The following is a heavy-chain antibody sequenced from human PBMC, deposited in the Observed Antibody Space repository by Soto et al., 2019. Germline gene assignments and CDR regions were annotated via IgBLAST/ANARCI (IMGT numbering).Heavy chain of an antibody. D-gene: IGHD5-12*01. CDR3: AREDSRGYSGYDIPAWFDP. J-gene: IGHJ5*02. CDR1: GYTFTGYY. Sequence: ASVKVSCKASGYTFTGYYMHWVRRAPGQGLEWMGWINPNSGGTNYAQKFQGRVTMTRDTSISTAYMELSRLRSDDTAVYYCAREDSRGYSGYDIPAWFDPWGQGTLVTVSS. CDR2: INPNSGGT. V-gene: IGHV1-2*02.